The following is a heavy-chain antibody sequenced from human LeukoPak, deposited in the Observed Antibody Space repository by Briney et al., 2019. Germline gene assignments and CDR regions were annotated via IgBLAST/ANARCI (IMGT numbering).Heavy chain of an antibody. CDR1: GGSISSYY. D-gene: IGHD3-10*01. Sequence: SETLSLTCTVSGGSISSYYWSWIRQPPGKGLEWIGYIYYSGSTNYNPSLKSRVTISVDTSKNQFSLKLSSVTAADTAVYYCAKGYYGSGSTAFDIWGQGTMVTVSS. V-gene: IGHV4-59*01. CDR3: AKGYYGSGSTAFDI. J-gene: IGHJ3*02. CDR2: IYYSGST.